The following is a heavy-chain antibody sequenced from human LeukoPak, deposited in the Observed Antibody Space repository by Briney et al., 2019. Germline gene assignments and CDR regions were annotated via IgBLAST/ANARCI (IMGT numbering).Heavy chain of an antibody. Sequence: GGSLRLSCVVSGVTFRHYAMNWVRQAPGKGLEWVSVISASGDSTYYADSVKGRFTISRDNSKNTLYLQINSLRAEDTAVYYCAKDQPVQIGLFDYWGQGTLVTVSS. D-gene: IGHD2-8*01. J-gene: IGHJ4*02. CDR1: GVTFRHYA. CDR2: ISASGDST. V-gene: IGHV3-23*01. CDR3: AKDQPVQIGLFDY.